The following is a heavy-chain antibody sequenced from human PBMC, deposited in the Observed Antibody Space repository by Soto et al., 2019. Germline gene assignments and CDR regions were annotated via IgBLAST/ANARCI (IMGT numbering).Heavy chain of an antibody. CDR3: ARALMFFGVATADYYYGMDV. J-gene: IGHJ6*02. CDR1: GFTFSSYA. V-gene: IGHV3-30-3*01. Sequence: QVQLVESGGGVVQPGRPLRLSCAASGFTFSSYAMHWVRQAPGKGLEWVAVISYDGSNKYYADSVKGRFTISRDNSKNTLYLQMNSLRAEDTAVYYCARALMFFGVATADYYYGMDVWGQGTTVTVSS. CDR2: ISYDGSNK. D-gene: IGHD3-3*01.